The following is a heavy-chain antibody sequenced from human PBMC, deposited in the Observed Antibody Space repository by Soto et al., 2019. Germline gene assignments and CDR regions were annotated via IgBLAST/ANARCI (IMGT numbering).Heavy chain of an antibody. Sequence: ASVKVSCKASGHTFTGYYMHWVRQAPGQGLEWMGWINPNSGGTKYSQKFQGRVTITRDTSASTAYMELSSLRSEDTAVYYCARSTNSRGYSYGYGWFDPWGQGTLVTVSS. CDR3: ARSTNSRGYSYGYGWFDP. CDR1: GHTFTGYY. V-gene: IGHV1-2*02. D-gene: IGHD5-18*01. CDR2: INPNSGGT. J-gene: IGHJ5*02.